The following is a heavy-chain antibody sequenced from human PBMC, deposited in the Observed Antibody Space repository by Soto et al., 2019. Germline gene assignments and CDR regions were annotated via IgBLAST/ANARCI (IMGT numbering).Heavy chain of an antibody. CDR1: GYTFTSYD. Sequence: QVQLVQSGAEVKKPGASVKVSCKASGYTFTSYDINWVRQATGQGLEWMGWMNPNSGNPVYAQKFQGRVTMTRKTSMSTAYMELSSLGSDDTAVYYCAREGVRGRDVWGQGTTVTVSS. CDR2: MNPNSGNP. D-gene: IGHD3-16*01. CDR3: AREGVRGRDV. J-gene: IGHJ6*02. V-gene: IGHV1-8*01.